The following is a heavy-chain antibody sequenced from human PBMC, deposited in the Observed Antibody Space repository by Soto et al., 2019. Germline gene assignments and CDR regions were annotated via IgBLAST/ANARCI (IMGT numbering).Heavy chain of an antibody. D-gene: IGHD6-19*01. J-gene: IGHJ4*02. CDR2: ISGSGGTT. V-gene: IGHV3-23*01. Sequence: PGGSLRLSCAASGFTFSSYAMSWVRQAPGKGLEWVSAISGSGGTTYYADSVKGRFTISRDISKNTLYLQMDSLRAEDTALYYCAKDRYSTGWYYFDYWGQGALVTVSS. CDR3: AKDRYSTGWYYFDY. CDR1: GFTFSSYA.